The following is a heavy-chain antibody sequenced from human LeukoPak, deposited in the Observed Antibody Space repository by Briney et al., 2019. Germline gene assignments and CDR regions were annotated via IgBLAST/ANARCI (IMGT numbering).Heavy chain of an antibody. CDR3: AKVDPHFWSGYHFDY. D-gene: IGHD3-3*02. Sequence: SGTLSLTCNVSGVSIRTSTYYWNWIRQSPGTGLEWIGCVSDTGTTKYNPSLKSRVTISVDTSKNHFSLILMSVTAADTAVYYCAKVDPHFWSGYHFDYWGQGTLVTVSS. J-gene: IGHJ4*02. CDR1: GVSIRTSTYY. V-gene: IGHV4-61*03. CDR2: VSDTGTT.